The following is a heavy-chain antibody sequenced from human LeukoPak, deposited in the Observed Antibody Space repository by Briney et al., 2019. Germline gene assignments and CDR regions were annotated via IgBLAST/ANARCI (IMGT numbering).Heavy chain of an antibody. D-gene: IGHD5-18*01. J-gene: IGHJ4*02. CDR3: AKRIQSAMATGY. V-gene: IGHV3-23*01. Sequence: PGGSLRLSCAASRYTFSSYAMSWVRQAPGKGLEWVSDINGSGGSTYYADSVKGRFTISRDNSKNTLYLQMNSLRAEDTAVYYCAKRIQSAMATGYWGQGTLVTVSS. CDR2: INGSGGST. CDR1: RYTFSSYA.